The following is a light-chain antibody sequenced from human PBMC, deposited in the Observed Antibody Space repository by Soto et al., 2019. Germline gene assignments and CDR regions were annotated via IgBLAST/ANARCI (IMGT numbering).Light chain of an antibody. CDR2: GTS. CDR1: ESVDTNY. V-gene: IGKV3-20*01. CDR3: QQYGRSPLYS. J-gene: IGKJ2*01. Sequence: EIVLTQSPGTLSLSPGERATLSCRASESVDTNYLTWYQQKPGQAPRLLIYGTSNRATGIPDRVSGSGSGTDFTLTISRLEPEDCGVYYCQQYGRSPLYSLGQGTKLEIK.